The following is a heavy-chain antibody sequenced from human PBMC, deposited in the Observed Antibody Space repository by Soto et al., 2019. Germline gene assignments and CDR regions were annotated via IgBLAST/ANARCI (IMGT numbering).Heavy chain of an antibody. CDR1: GFTFSSYW. CDR3: ARVTRGHYYYFDY. CDR2: IKQDGSEK. Sequence: GGSLRLSCAASGFTFSSYWMSWVRQAPGKGLEWVANIKQDGSEKYYVDSVKGRFTISRDNAKNSLYLQMNSLRAEDTAVYYCARVTRGHYYYFDYWVQGTLVTVS. V-gene: IGHV3-7*03. D-gene: IGHD4-17*01. J-gene: IGHJ4*02.